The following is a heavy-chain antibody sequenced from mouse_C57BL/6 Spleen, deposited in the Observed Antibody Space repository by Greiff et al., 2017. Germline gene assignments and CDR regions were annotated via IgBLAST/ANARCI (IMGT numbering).Heavy chain of an antibody. D-gene: IGHD1-1*01. Sequence: SGAELVKPGASVKLSCKASGYTFTSYWMHWVKQRPGRGLEWIGRIDPNSGGTKYNEKFKSKATLTVDKPSSTAYMQLSSLTSEDSAVYYGARSDYYGSSSDWYFDVWGTGTTVTVSS. CDR3: ARSDYYGSSSDWYFDV. CDR1: GYTFTSYW. CDR2: IDPNSGGT. V-gene: IGHV1-72*01. J-gene: IGHJ1*03.